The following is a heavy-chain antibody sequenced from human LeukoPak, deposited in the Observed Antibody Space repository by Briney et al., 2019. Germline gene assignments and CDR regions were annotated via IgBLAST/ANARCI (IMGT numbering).Heavy chain of an antibody. V-gene: IGHV4-38-2*01. J-gene: IGHJ4*02. CDR2: IYHAGST. Sequence: SETLSLTCAVSGYAISSCFYWGWLRQPPGKELEWIGSIYHAGSTYYTPSLKSRVTISVDTSKNHFSLSLNSVTVADTAVYYCARYRYGGPADYWGPGTQITVSS. CDR1: GYAISSCFY. D-gene: IGHD3-16*02. CDR3: ARYRYGGPADY.